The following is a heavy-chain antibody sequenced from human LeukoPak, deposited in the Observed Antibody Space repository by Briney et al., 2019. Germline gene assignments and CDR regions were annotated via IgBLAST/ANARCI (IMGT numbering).Heavy chain of an antibody. J-gene: IGHJ5*02. V-gene: IGHV3-73*01. CDR1: GFTFSDSV. CDR3: AGQVSGSGSPNWFDP. Sequence: GGSLRLSCAAFGFTFSDSVMHWVRQASGKGLEWLGRIKNKANNYGTAYAASVKGRFTISRDDSKNTAYLQMNSLKTEDAAVYYCAGQVSGSGSPNWFDPWGQGTLVTVSS. D-gene: IGHD3-10*01. CDR2: IKNKANNYGT.